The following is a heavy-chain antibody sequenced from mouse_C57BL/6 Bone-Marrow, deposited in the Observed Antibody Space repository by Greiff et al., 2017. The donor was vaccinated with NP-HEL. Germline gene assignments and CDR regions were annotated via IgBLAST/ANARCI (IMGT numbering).Heavy chain of an antibody. J-gene: IGHJ2*01. D-gene: IGHD2-4*01. CDR1: GFTFTDYY. CDR2: IRNKANGYTT. CDR3: ARYKIYDYDGDYFDY. Sequence: DVMLVESGGGLVQPGGSLSLSCAASGFTFTDYYMSWVRQPPGKALEWLGFIRNKANGYTTEYSASVKGRFTISRDNSQSILYRQMNALRAEDSATYYCARYKIYDYDGDYFDYWGQGTTLTVSS. V-gene: IGHV7-3*01.